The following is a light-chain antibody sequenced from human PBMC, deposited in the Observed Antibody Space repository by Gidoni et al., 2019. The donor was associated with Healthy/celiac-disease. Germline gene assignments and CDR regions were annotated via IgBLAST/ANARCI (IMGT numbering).Light chain of an antibody. Sequence: IVLTQPPATLSLSPWERATISCRASQSVSSYLAWYQQKPGQAPRLLIYDASNRATGIPARFSGSGSGTDFTLTISSLEPEDFAVYYCQQRSNWPPVTFGQGTRLEIK. V-gene: IGKV3-11*01. CDR2: DAS. CDR1: QSVSSY. CDR3: QQRSNWPPVT. J-gene: IGKJ5*01.